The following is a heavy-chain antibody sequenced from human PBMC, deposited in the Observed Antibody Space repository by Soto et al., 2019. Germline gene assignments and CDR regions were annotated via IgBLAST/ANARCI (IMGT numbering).Heavy chain of an antibody. CDR3: ARQRTTVVTQAYFDH. D-gene: IGHD2-21*02. CDR1: GESISSSSYY. CDR2: IYYSGRT. J-gene: IGHJ4*02. Sequence: SETLSLTCIGSGESISSSSYYWGWIRQPPGKGLEWIGSIYYSGRTYYNPSFKSRVTISIDTSKNQFSLKLSSVTATDTAVYYCARQRTTVVTQAYFDHWGQGALVTVSS. V-gene: IGHV4-39*01.